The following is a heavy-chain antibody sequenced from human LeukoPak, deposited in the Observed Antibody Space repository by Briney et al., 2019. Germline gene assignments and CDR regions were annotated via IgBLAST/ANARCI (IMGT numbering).Heavy chain of an antibody. CDR1: GFTFSSCA. CDR2: ISGSGGST. V-gene: IGHV3-23*01. J-gene: IGHJ4*02. CDR3: AKGWTNRPLDY. D-gene: IGHD1/OR15-1a*01. Sequence: GGSLRLSCAASGFTFSSCAMSWVRQAPGKGLEWVSAISGSGGSTYYADSVKGRFTISRDNSKNTLYLQMNSLRAEDTAVYYRAKGWTNRPLDYWGQGTLVTVSS.